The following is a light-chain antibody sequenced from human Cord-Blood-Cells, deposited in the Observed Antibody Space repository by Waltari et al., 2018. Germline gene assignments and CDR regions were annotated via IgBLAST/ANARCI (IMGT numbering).Light chain of an antibody. CDR2: KNN. CDR3: AAWDDSLRGGV. J-gene: IGLJ2*01. CDR1: SSNIGSNY. Sequence: QSVLTQPPSASGTPGQRVTISCSGSSSNIGSNYVYWYQQLPGTAPKLLIYKNNQRPLGGPDRFSGSKSGTSAARAISGRRSEDEADYYCAAWDDSLRGGVFGGGTKLTVL. V-gene: IGLV1-47*01.